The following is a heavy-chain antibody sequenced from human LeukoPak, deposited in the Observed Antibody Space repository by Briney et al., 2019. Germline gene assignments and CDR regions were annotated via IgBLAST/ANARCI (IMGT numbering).Heavy chain of an antibody. J-gene: IGHJ4*02. CDR3: AKGFAYQLPHSTGDS. CDR1: GFTFRSYA. CDR2: ISGSGGST. D-gene: IGHD2-2*01. V-gene: IGHV3-23*01. Sequence: GGSLRLSCAASGFTFRSYAMSWVRQAPGKGLEWVSAISGSGGSTYYADSVKGRFTISRDNSESTLYLQMNSLRAEDTAVYYCAKGFAYQLPHSTGDSWGQRTLVTVSS.